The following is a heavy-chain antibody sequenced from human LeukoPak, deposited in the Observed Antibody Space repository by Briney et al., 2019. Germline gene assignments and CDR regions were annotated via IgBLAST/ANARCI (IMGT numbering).Heavy chain of an antibody. J-gene: IGHJ4*02. Sequence: SETLSLTCTVSGGSISSYYWSWIRQPPGKGLEWIGYIYYSGSTNYNPSLKSRVTISVDTSKNQFSLKLSPVTAADTAVYYCARLNDGYSGYDYALYFDYWGQGTLVTVSS. V-gene: IGHV4-59*08. D-gene: IGHD5-12*01. CDR2: IYYSGST. CDR1: GGSISSYY. CDR3: ARLNDGYSGYDYALYFDY.